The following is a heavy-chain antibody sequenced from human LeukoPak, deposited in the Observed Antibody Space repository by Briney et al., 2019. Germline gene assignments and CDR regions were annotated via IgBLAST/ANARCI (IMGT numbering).Heavy chain of an antibody. CDR3: TRHTSPTFDY. CDR2: MNPNSGVT. Sequence: ASVKVSCKASGGTFSSYAISWVRQATGQAPEWMGWMNPNSGVTGYAQKFQGRVTLTRSTSISTAYMELSSLRSEDTAVYYCTRHTSPTFDYWGQGTLVTVSS. V-gene: IGHV1-8*03. CDR1: GGTFSSYA. D-gene: IGHD2-2*01. J-gene: IGHJ4*02.